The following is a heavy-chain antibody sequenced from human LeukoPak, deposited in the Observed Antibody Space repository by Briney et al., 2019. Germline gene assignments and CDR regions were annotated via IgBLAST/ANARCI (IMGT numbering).Heavy chain of an antibody. V-gene: IGHV3-23*01. CDR1: GFTFSSYA. J-gene: IGHJ6*03. Sequence: GGSLRLSCAASGFTFSSYAMSWVRQAPGKGLEWVSAISGSGGSTYYADSVKGRFTFSRDNSKNTLYLQMNSLRAEDTAVYYCAKPSPLGYCSSTSCYSSSVHYYYYMDVWGKGTTVTVSS. D-gene: IGHD2-2*01. CDR2: ISGSGGST. CDR3: AKPSPLGYCSSTSCYSSSVHYYYYMDV.